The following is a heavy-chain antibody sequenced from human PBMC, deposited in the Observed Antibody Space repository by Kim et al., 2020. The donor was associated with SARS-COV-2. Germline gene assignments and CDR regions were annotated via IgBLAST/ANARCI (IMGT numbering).Heavy chain of an antibody. Sequence: ADSVKGRFTISRDNSKNTLYLQMNSLRAEDTAVYYCARGLYSGYGHFDYWGQGTLVTVSS. D-gene: IGHD5-12*01. J-gene: IGHJ4*02. V-gene: IGHV3-33*01. CDR3: ARGLYSGYGHFDY.